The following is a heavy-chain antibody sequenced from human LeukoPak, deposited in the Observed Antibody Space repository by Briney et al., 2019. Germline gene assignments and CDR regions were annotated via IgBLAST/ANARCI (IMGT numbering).Heavy chain of an antibody. V-gene: IGHV3-30*03. J-gene: IGHJ2*01. Sequence: GGSLRLSCAASGFTFSSYGMHWVRQAPGKGLEWVAVISYDGSNKYYADSVKGRFTISRDNSKNTLYLQMNSLRAEDTAVYYCARGTRGGYFDLWGRGTLVTVSS. D-gene: IGHD3-10*01. CDR1: GFTFSSYG. CDR2: ISYDGSNK. CDR3: ARGTRGGYFDL.